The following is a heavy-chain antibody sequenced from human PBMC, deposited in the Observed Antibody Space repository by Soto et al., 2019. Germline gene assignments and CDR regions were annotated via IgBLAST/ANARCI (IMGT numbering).Heavy chain of an antibody. V-gene: IGHV3-33*01. D-gene: IGHD4-17*01. CDR3: ARDRTTVTKYYYYYYMDV. J-gene: IGHJ6*03. CDR2: IWYDGSNK. Sequence: GGSLRLSCAASGFTFSSYGMHWVRQAPGKGLEWVAVIWYDGSNKYYADSVKGRFTISRDNSKNTLYLQMNSLRAEDTAVYYCARDRTTVTKYYYYYYMDVWGKGTTVTVSS. CDR1: GFTFSSYG.